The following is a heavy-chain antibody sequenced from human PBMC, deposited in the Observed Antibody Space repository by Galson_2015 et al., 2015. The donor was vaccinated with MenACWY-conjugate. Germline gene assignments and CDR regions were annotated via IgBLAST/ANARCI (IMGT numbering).Heavy chain of an antibody. Sequence: SLRLSCAASGFTFSSYGMHWVRQAPGKGLEWVAVISYDGSNKYYADSVKGRFTISRDNSKNTLYLQMNSLRAEDTAVYYCAKARRGRVVVTATTDYWGQGPLVTVSS. CDR2: ISYDGSNK. CDR1: GFTFSSYG. V-gene: IGHV3-30*18. D-gene: IGHD2-21*02. J-gene: IGHJ4*02. CDR3: AKARRGRVVVTATTDY.